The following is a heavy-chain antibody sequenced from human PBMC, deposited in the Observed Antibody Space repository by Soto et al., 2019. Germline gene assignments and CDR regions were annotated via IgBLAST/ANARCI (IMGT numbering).Heavy chain of an antibody. CDR2: IYYSGST. J-gene: IGHJ5*02. V-gene: IGHV4-31*03. Sequence: QVQLQESGPGLVKPSQTLSLTCTVSGGSISSGVYYWSWIRQHPGKGLEWIGDIYYSGSTYYNPSLTSRVTLSVDTSKNQFSLRLSSVTAADTAVYYCARALTGYFVSNWFDPWGQGTLVTVSS. CDR1: GGSISSGVYY. D-gene: IGHD6-25*01. CDR3: ARALTGYFVSNWFDP.